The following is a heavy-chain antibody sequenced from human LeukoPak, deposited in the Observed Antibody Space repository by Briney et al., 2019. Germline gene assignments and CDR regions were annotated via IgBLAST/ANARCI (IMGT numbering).Heavy chain of an antibody. D-gene: IGHD5-18*01. V-gene: IGHV3-48*04. CDR2: TSSSSSTI. CDR3: ARSPDGYSYGYLY. J-gene: IGHJ4*02. CDR1: GFTFSNYN. Sequence: GGSLRLSCAASGFTFSNYNINWVRQAPGKGLEWVSYTSSSSSTIYYADSVKGRFTISRDNAKNSLYLQMNSLRAEDTAVYYCARSPDGYSYGYLYWGQGTLVTVSS.